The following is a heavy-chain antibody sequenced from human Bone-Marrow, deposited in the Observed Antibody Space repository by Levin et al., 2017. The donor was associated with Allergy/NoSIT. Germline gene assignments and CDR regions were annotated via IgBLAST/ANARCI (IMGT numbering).Heavy chain of an antibody. Sequence: SQTLSLTCTVFGGSLNNFYWSWIRQPAGKGLEWIGRIYASGTTKYNPSLKSRVTMSVDTSKHQFSLQLTSVTAADTAVYYCARDNGYTYGFTHYFDKWGQGTRVTVSS. CDR3: ARDNGYTYGFTHYFDK. CDR1: GGSLNNFY. D-gene: IGHD5-18*01. V-gene: IGHV4-4*07. CDR2: IYASGTT. J-gene: IGHJ4*02.